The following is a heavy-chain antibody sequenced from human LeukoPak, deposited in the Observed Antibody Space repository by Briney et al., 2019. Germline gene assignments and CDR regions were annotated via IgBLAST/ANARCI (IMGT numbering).Heavy chain of an antibody. CDR3: ARSGNYDY. J-gene: IGHJ4*02. CDR1: GFTFSSYS. V-gene: IGHV3-48*02. Sequence: PGGSLRLFCAASGFTFSSYSMIWVRQAPGKGLEWLSYNSSTSSTIYYAVSVKGRFTISRDNAENSLYLQMNSLSDDYSAVLYCARSGNYDYWGQGTLVTVSS. CDR2: NSSTSSTI. D-gene: IGHD1-1*01.